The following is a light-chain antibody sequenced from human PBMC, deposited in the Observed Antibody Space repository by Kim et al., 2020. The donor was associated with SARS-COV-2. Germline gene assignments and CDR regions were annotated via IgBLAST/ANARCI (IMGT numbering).Light chain of an antibody. Sequence: GQKVTISCSGSSSNIGNNYVSWYQQFPGTAPKLLIYDNNKRPSGIPDRFSGSKSGTSATLGITGLQTGDEADYYCGTWDSSLSEGVFGGGTQLTVL. CDR2: DNN. CDR3: GTWDSSLSEGV. CDR1: SSNIGNNY. V-gene: IGLV1-51*01. J-gene: IGLJ2*01.